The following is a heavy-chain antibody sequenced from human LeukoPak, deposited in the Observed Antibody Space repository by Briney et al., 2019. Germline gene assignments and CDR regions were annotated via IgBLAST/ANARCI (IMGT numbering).Heavy chain of an antibody. CDR2: MNSDGSST. J-gene: IGHJ4*02. CDR1: GFTFSSYW. CDR3: AGGYSSSWYTD. V-gene: IGHV3-74*01. D-gene: IGHD6-13*01. Sequence: GGSLRLSCAASGFTFSSYWMHWVRQAPGKGLVWVSRMNSDGSSTSYADSVKGRFTISRDNAKNTLFLQMNSLRAEDTAVYYCAGGYSSSWYTDWGQGTLVTVSS.